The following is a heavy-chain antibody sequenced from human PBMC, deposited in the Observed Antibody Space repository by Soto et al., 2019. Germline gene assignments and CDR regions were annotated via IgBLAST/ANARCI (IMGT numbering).Heavy chain of an antibody. CDR1: GYTLTGYY. CDR3: ARDRGIVATMFDPGPAF. CDR2: INPNSGGT. V-gene: IGHV1-2*02. J-gene: IGHJ4*02. Sequence: ASVKVSCKASGYTLTGYYMHWVRQAPGQGLEWMGWINPNSGGTNYAQKFQGRVTMTRDTSISTAYMELSRLRSDDTAVYYCARDRGIVATMFDPGPAFWGQGTLVTVSS. D-gene: IGHD5-12*01.